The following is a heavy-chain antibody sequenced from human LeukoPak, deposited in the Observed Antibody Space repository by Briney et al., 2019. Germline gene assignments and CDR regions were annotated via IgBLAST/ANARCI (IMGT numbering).Heavy chain of an antibody. CDR3: AREGEYGDSYD. CDR2: IYRGRT. CDR1: GDSINTDAYY. Sequence: PSETLSLTCAVSGDSINTDAYYWNWLRQAPGKGPEWIGNIYRGRTRLNPSLTSRVTISLDMSKKHVTLDLTSVTGADTAIYYCAREGEYGDSYDWGQGTLVSVSA. V-gene: IGHV4-30-2*01. J-gene: IGHJ4*02. D-gene: IGHD4-17*01.